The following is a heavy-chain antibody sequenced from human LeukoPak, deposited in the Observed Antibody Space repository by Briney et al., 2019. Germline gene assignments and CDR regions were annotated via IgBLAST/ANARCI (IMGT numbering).Heavy chain of an antibody. Sequence: ASVKVSCKASGYTFTNYDINWVRQATGQGLEWMGWLNPNSGNTGYAQKFQGRVTMTRNTSISTAYMELNSLTSEDTAVYYCASDTSHTGGYYYREDAFDVWGQGTMVTVSS. CDR1: GYTFTNYD. J-gene: IGHJ3*01. D-gene: IGHD3-22*01. CDR3: ASDTSHTGGYYYREDAFDV. CDR2: LNPNSGNT. V-gene: IGHV1-8*01.